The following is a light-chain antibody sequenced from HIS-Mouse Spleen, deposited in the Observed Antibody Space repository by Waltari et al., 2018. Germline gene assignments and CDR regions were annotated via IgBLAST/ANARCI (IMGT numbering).Light chain of an antibody. CDR1: SSDVGSYNL. Sequence: QSALTQPASVSGSPGQSITISCTGTSSDVGSYNLVSWYQQHPGKAPKLMIYEGSNVPSGVSNRFSGSKSGNTASLTISGLQAEDEADYYCCSYAGSSTVVFGGGTKLTVL. V-gene: IGLV2-23*01. CDR2: EGS. J-gene: IGLJ2*01. CDR3: CSYAGSSTVV.